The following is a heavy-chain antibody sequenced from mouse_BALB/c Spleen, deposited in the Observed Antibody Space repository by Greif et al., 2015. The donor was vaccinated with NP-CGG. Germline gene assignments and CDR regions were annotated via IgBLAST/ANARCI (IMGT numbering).Heavy chain of an antibody. D-gene: IGHD1-1*01. Sequence: EVKLVESGGGLVKPGGSLKLSCAASGFTFSDYYMYWVRQTREKRLEWVATISDGGSYTYYPDSVKGRFTISRDNAKNNLYLQMSSLKSKDIAMYYCARDYYGSSYAMDYWGQGTSVTVSS. CDR1: GFTFSDYY. CDR3: ARDYYGSSYAMDY. CDR2: ISDGGSYT. J-gene: IGHJ4*01. V-gene: IGHV5-4*02.